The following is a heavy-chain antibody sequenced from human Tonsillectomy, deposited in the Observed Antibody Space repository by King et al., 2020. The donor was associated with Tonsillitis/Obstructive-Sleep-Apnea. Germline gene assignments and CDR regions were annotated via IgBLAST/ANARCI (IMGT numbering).Heavy chain of an antibody. Sequence: VQLVESGGGLVKPGGSLRLSCASSGFTFSSYSMNWVRQAPGKGLEWVSSISISSLYIYYADSVKGRFTISRDNAKNSLYLQMNSLRAEDTAVYYCARDGDEDYPYFWGQGTMVTVSS. CDR2: ISISSLYI. CDR1: GFTFSSYS. D-gene: IGHD2-21*01. V-gene: IGHV3-21*01. J-gene: IGHJ3*01. CDR3: ARDGDEDYPYF.